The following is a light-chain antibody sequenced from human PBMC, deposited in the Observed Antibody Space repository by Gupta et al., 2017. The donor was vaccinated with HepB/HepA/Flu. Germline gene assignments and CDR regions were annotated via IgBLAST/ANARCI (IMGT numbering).Light chain of an antibody. Sequence: SLIPPPPAASWPPRPRVTSSCSASSPNIGSNNVNWYQQLPGTAPKLLIYRNTKRPSGVPYRCSGSKSGTSASLVISGRQSEDEADYYCAAWDDSLNGVVFGGGTKLTVL. CDR2: RNT. CDR1: SPNIGSNN. J-gene: IGLJ2*01. CDR3: AAWDDSLNGVV. V-gene: IGLV1-44*01.